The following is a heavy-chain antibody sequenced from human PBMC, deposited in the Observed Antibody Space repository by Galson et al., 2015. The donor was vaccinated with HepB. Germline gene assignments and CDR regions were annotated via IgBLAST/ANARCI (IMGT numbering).Heavy chain of an antibody. CDR2: ISGSGGST. CDR1: GFTFSSYA. J-gene: IGHJ2*01. Sequence: SLRLSCAASGFTFSSYAMSWVRQAPGKGLEWVSAISGSGGSTYYADSVKGRFSISRDNSKNTLYLQMNSLRAEDTAVYYCAKASGAVINWYFDLWGRDTLVTVST. CDR3: AKASGAVINWYFDL. V-gene: IGHV3-23*01. D-gene: IGHD2-21*01.